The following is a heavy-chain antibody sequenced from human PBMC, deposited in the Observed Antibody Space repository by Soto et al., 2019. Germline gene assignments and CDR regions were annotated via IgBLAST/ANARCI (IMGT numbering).Heavy chain of an antibody. CDR1: DVSIGGFY. V-gene: IGHV4-34*01. CDR3: ARDSLQTFTIFGVVPYYDYYGMDV. Sequence: SVPQSVPWAVVDVSIGGFYWRWIRQPPGKGLEWFGEINHSGSTNYNPSLKSRVTISVDTSKNQFSLKLSSVTAADTAVYYCARDSLQTFTIFGVVPYYDYYGMDVWGQGTTVTVSS. D-gene: IGHD3-3*01. CDR2: INHSGST. J-gene: IGHJ6*02.